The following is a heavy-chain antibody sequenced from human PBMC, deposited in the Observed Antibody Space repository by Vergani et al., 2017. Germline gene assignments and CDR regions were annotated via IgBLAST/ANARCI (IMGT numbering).Heavy chain of an antibody. CDR3: ARGAYYDFWSGYYPDAFDI. J-gene: IGHJ3*02. V-gene: IGHV3-74*02. CDR1: GFTFDDYA. Sequence: EVQLVESGGGLVQPGRFLRLSCAASGFTFDDYAMHWVRQAPGKGLVWVSRINSDGSSTSYADSVKGRFTISRDNAKNTLYLQMNSLRAEDTAVYYCARGAYYDFWSGYYPDAFDIWGQGTMVTVSS. CDR2: INSDGSST. D-gene: IGHD3-3*01.